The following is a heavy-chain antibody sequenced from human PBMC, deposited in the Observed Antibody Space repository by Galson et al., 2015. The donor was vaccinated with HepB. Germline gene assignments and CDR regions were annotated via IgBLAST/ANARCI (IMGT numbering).Heavy chain of an antibody. CDR3: ARAHYELLTGGSTTWFDP. J-gene: IGHJ5*02. D-gene: IGHD3-9*01. CDR1: GYNFTRYA. CDR2: INADNGNT. Sequence: SVKVSCKASGYNFTRYAVHWVRQAPGQRLEWMGRINADNGNTRYSRKLQGRLTITRDTSASTAYMELSSLRSEDTAVYHCARAHYELLTGGSTTWFDPWGQVTLGTVSS. V-gene: IGHV1-3*01.